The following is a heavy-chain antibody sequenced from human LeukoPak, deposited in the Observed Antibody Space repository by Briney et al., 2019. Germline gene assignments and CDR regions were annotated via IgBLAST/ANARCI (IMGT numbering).Heavy chain of an antibody. Sequence: GASVKVSCKASGGTFSSYAISWVRQAPGQGLEWMGRIIPILGIANYAQKFQGRVTITADKPTSTAYMELRSLRSDDTAVYYCAREPPRYYYDSSGAGAFDIWGQGTMVTVSS. V-gene: IGHV1-69*04. CDR1: GGTFSSYA. CDR2: IIPILGIA. J-gene: IGHJ3*02. D-gene: IGHD3-22*01. CDR3: AREPPRYYYDSSGAGAFDI.